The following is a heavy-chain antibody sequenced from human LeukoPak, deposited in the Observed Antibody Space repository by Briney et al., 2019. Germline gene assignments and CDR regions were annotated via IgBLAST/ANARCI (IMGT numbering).Heavy chain of an antibody. J-gene: IGHJ5*02. D-gene: IGHD5-18*01. CDR2: TIPIFGTA. CDR3: ARGDSYGYSDWFDP. CDR1: GGTFSSYA. V-gene: IGHV1-69*13. Sequence: SVKVSCKASGGTFSSYAISWVRQAPGQGLEWMGGTIPIFGTANYAQKFQGRVTITADESTSTAYMELSSLGSEDTAVYYCARGDSYGYSDWFDPWGQGTLVTVSS.